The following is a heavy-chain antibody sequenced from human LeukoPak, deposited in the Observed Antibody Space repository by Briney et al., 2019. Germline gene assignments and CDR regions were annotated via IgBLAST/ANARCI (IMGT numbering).Heavy chain of an antibody. V-gene: IGHV3-48*04. CDR1: GFTFSSYS. Sequence: GGSLRLSCAASGFTFSSYSMNWVRQAPGKGLEWVSYISSSSSTIYYADSVKGRFTISRDNAKNSLYLQMNSLRAEDTAVYYCARLNYGITIFESAFDIWGQGTMVTVSS. CDR2: ISSSSSTI. D-gene: IGHD3-9*01. CDR3: ARLNYGITIFESAFDI. J-gene: IGHJ3*02.